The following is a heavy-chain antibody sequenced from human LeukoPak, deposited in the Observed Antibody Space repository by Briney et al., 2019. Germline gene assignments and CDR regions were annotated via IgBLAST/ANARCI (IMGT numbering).Heavy chain of an antibody. V-gene: IGHV3-23*01. CDR1: GFTFSSYA. Sequence: GGSLRLSCAAPGFTFSSYAMSWVRQAPGKGLEWVSAISGSGGSTYYADSVKGRFTISRDNSKNTLYLQMISLRAEDTAVYYCAKAGTMVRGVIFRFDYWGQGTLVTVSS. CDR2: ISGSGGST. CDR3: AKAGTMVRGVIFRFDY. D-gene: IGHD3-10*01. J-gene: IGHJ4*02.